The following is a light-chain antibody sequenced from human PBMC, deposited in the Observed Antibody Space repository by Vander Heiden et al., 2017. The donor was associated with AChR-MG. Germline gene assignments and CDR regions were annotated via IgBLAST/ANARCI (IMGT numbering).Light chain of an antibody. CDR3: MQARQSPRT. CDR1: QSLLNTDGYNY. V-gene: IGKV2-28*01. Sequence: DIVMTQSPLSLSVTPGEPASISCRSSQSLLNTDGYNYLDWYLQKPGQSPQLLIYLGSTRASGVPDRFSGSGSGTDFTLKINRVEAEDVGVYYCMQARQSPRTFGGGSKVEIK. CDR2: LGS. J-gene: IGKJ4*01.